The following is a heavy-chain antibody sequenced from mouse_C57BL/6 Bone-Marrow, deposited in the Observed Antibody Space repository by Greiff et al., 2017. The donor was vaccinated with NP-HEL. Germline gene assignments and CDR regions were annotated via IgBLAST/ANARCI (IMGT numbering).Heavy chain of an antibody. J-gene: IGHJ1*03. D-gene: IGHD1-1*01. Sequence: EVQLVESGGGLVQPGGSMKLSCVASGFTFSNYWMNWVRQSPEKGLEWVAQIRLKSDNYATHYAESVKGRFTISRDDSKSSVYLQMNNLRAEDAGIYYCRGGYGSSFLVWGTGTTVTVSS. CDR3: RGGYGSSFLV. V-gene: IGHV6-3*01. CDR2: IRLKSDNYAT. CDR1: GFTFSNYW.